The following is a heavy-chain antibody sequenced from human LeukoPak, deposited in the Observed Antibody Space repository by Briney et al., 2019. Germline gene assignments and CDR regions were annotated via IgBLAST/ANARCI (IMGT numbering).Heavy chain of an antibody. CDR1: GGSISSYY. V-gene: IGHV4-59*08. CDR2: ISDIGSI. D-gene: IGHD2-8*02. CDR3: AGHHPRNTVDF. Sequence: SETLSLTCTVSGGSISSYYWSWIRQPPGQGLEWIAYISDIGSINYNPSLKSRVTISLDTSKNPFSLKLSSVTAADTAVYYCAGHHPRNTVDFWGQGTLVTVSS. J-gene: IGHJ4*02.